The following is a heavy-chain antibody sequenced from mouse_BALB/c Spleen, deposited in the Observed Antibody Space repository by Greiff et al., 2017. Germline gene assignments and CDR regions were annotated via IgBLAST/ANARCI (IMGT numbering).Heavy chain of an antibody. D-gene: IGHD2-4*01. J-gene: IGHJ3*01. CDR2: ISTYYGDA. CDR1: GYTFTDYA. V-gene: IGHV1S137*01. Sequence: LVRPGVSVKISCKGSGYTFTDYAMHWVKQSHAKSLEWIGVISTYYGDASYNQKFKGKATMTVDKSSSTAYMELARLTSEDSAIYYCASGYDYDPFAYWGQGTLVTVSA. CDR3: ASGYDYDPFAY.